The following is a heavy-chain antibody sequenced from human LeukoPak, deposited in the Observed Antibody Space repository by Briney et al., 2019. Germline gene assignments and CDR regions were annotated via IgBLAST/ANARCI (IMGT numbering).Heavy chain of an antibody. CDR2: ISSTGGTT. CDR3: AREHYFYHMDG. Sequence: GGSLRLSCAASGITFSSYGMSWARQAPGKGLEWVSSISSTGGTTYYADSVKGRFTISRDNSKNTLYLQLNSLRAEDTAVYYCAREHYFYHMDGWGEGTTVTVSS. V-gene: IGHV3-23*01. J-gene: IGHJ6*03. CDR1: GITFSSYG.